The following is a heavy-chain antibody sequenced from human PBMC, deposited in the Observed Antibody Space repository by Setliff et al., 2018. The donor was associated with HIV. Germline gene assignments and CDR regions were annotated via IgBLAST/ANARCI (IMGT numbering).Heavy chain of an antibody. J-gene: IGHJ6*03. V-gene: IGHV4-39*07. D-gene: IGHD3-10*01. CDR1: GGSISTSRHY. Sequence: SETLSLTCTVSGGSISTSRHYWGWIRQPPGKGLEWIGSIYYTGSTNYNPSLKSRVTISVDTSKNQFSLKLSSVTAADTAVYYCARDGPLEGSYRYYYYYMDVWGKGTTVTVSS. CDR2: IYYTGST. CDR3: ARDGPLEGSYRYYYYYMDV.